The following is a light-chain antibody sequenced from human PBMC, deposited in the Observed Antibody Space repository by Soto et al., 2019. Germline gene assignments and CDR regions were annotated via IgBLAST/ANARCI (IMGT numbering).Light chain of an antibody. CDR1: NIGSKS. CDR3: QVRDSSSDNWV. CDR2: DDI. Sequence: SYELTQPPPVSGAPGQTARITGGGHNIGSKSVHWYQQKPGQAPVLVVYDDIDRPSGIPERFSGSNSGNTATLTISRVGAGDEADYYCQVRDSSSDNWVFGGGTK. V-gene: IGLV3-21*02. J-gene: IGLJ3*02.